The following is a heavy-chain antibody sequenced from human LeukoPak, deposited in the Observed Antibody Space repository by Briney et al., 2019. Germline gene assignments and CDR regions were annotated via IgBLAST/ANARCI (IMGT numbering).Heavy chain of an antibody. V-gene: IGHV3-48*03. Sequence: GGSLRLSCAASGFTFSSYEMNWVRQAPGKGLEWLAYISGGGYTIYYADSVKGRFTISRDNAKNLQHLELNSLRDDDTAVYYCARSPRYCTAGSCYNYMDVWGKGTTVTVSS. D-gene: IGHD2-15*01. J-gene: IGHJ6*03. CDR2: ISGGGYTI. CDR3: ARSPRYCTAGSCYNYMDV. CDR1: GFTFSSYE.